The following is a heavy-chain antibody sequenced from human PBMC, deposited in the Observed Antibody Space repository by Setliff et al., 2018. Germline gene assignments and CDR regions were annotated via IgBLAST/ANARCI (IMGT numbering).Heavy chain of an antibody. Sequence: PSETLSLTCTVSGGSVSNSGFFWSWIRQPPGKGLEWIAYISDSGSTNYNPSLKSRVTISLDTSKNQFSLKLSSVTAADTAVYYCARHNLHGTATTFAFDIWGQGTMVTVSS. CDR1: GGSVSNSGFF. J-gene: IGHJ3*02. V-gene: IGHV4-61*08. D-gene: IGHD2-21*02. CDR3: ARHNLHGTATTFAFDI. CDR2: ISDSGST.